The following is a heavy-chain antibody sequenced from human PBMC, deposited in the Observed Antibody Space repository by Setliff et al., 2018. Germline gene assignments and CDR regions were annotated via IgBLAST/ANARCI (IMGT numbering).Heavy chain of an antibody. D-gene: IGHD2-15*01. Sequence: ASVKVPCKTSRYTFTSYGISWVRQAPGQGLEWMGWMNPTSGNTGYAQNFQGRVTMTRNTSISTAYMELSRLRSEDTAVYYCASGAPGRYCSGGSCSYFDYWGQGILVTVSS. CDR2: MNPTSGNT. CDR3: ASGAPGRYCSGGSCSYFDY. J-gene: IGHJ4*02. V-gene: IGHV1-8*02. CDR1: RYTFTSYG.